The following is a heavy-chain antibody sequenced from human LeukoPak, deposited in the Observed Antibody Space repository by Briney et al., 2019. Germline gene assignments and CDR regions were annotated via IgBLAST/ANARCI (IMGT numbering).Heavy chain of an antibody. CDR3: ARTGNIVVVPAAIPFDY. CDR2: INPSGGST. V-gene: IGHV1-46*01. J-gene: IGHJ4*02. Sequence: ASVKVSCKASGYTFTSYYMHWVRQAPGQGLEWMGIINPSGGSTSYAQKFQGRVTMTRDMSTSTVYMELSGLRSEDAAVYYCARTGNIVVVPAAIPFDYWGQGTLVTVSS. CDR1: GYTFTSYY. D-gene: IGHD2-2*01.